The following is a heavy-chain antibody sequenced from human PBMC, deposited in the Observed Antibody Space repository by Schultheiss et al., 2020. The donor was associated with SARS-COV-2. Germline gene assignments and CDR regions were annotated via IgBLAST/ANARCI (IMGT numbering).Heavy chain of an antibody. Sequence: SETLSLTCTVSGGSISSSSYYWGWIRQPPGKGLEWIGSIYYSGSTYYNPSLKSRVTISVDTSKNQFSLKLSSVTAADTAVYYCARVPPCSSTSCHDYWGQGTLVTVSS. CDR2: IYYSGST. V-gene: IGHV4-39*07. D-gene: IGHD2-2*01. CDR1: GGSISSSSYY. J-gene: IGHJ4*02. CDR3: ARVPPCSSTSCHDY.